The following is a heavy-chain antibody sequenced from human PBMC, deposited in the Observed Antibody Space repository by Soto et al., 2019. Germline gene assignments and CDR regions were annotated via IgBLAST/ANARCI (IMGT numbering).Heavy chain of an antibody. J-gene: IGHJ4*02. CDR1: GYTFTNYD. D-gene: IGHD3-10*01. CDR3: ARDYYGSGSYYNF. Sequence: QVQLVQSGGEVKKPGASVRVSCKAFGYTFTNYDINWVRQAPGQGLEWMGWLNPKKGNTGYVQKFQGRATLTRDTSINTAYMKMSSLTTDNTAVYYCARDYYGSGSYYNFWGQGTLVTVSS. V-gene: IGHV1-8*01. CDR2: LNPKKGNT.